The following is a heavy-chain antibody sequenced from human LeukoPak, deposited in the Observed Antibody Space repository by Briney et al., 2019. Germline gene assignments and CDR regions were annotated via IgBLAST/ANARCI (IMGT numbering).Heavy chain of an antibody. V-gene: IGHV3-30*04. CDR2: ISYDGSNK. CDR1: GFTFSSYA. D-gene: IGHD3-10*01. J-gene: IGHJ3*02. Sequence: GGSLRLSCAASGFTFSSYAMHWVRQAPGKGLEWVAVISYDGSNKYYADSVKGRFTISRDNSKNTLYLRMNSLRAEDTAVYYCAKLYVRPGVLLWFGESAQKSAFDIWGQGTMVTVSS. CDR3: AKLYVRPGVLLWFGESAQKSAFDI.